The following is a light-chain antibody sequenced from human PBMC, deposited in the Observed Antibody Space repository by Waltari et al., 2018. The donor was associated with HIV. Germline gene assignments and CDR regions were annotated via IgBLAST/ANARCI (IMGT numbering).Light chain of an antibody. J-gene: IGLJ2*01. V-gene: IGLV2-14*01. CDR2: EDT. CDR3: CSYTTSSTLV. Sequence: QSALTQPASMSGSPGQSITISCTGTRSGLGPPNHCHWYQQHPGKVPKLMICEDTKRPSEISNRFSGSKSGNTASLTISGLQAEDEADYYCCSYTTSSTLVFGGGTKLTVL. CDR1: RSGLGPPNH.